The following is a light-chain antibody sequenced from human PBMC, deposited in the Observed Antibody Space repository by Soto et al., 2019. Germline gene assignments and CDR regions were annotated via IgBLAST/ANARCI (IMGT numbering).Light chain of an antibody. J-gene: IGKJ4*01. CDR1: QSVLYSSNNKNY. Sequence: DIVLTQSPDSLAVSLGERATINCKSSQSVLYSSNNKNYLAWYQQKPGQPPNLLIYWASTRESGVPDRFSGSGSGTDFTLTISSLQAEDVAVYYCQQYYKTPLTFGGGTKVELK. CDR2: WAS. V-gene: IGKV4-1*01. CDR3: QQYYKTPLT.